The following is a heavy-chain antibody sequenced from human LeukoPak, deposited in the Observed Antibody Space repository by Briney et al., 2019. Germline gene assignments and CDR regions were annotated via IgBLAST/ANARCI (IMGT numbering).Heavy chain of an antibody. CDR2: LSGSGAIT. J-gene: IGHJ4*02. CDR3: ARAGAIVGAIAY. V-gene: IGHV3-23*01. CDR1: GFTYRPYA. Sequence: PGESLRLSCAGSGFTYRPYAMSWVRQAPGKGQEWVSTLSGSGAITYYADSVKGRFTISRDNSKNTLYLQMNSLRAEDTAVYYCARAGAIVGAIAYWGQGTLVTVSS. D-gene: IGHD1-26*01.